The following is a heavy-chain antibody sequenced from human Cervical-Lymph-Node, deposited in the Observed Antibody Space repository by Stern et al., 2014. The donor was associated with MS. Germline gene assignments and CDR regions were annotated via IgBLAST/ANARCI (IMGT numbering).Heavy chain of an antibody. CDR2: ITGSGSNT. V-gene: IGHV3-23*04. CDR3: AKVVDYSKRGDY. J-gene: IGHJ4*02. Sequence: VQLVESGGGLVQPGGSLRLSCEASGFTFSIYAMNWVRQAPEKGLEWVSGITGSGSNTYYADSVKGRFTISRDNSKNTLYLQMDSLRAEDTAVYFCAKVVDYSKRGDYWGQGTLVTVSS. D-gene: IGHD4-11*01. CDR1: GFTFSIYA.